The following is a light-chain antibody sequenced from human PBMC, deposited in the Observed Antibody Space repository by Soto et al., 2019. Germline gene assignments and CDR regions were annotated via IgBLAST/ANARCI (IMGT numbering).Light chain of an antibody. V-gene: IGKV1-5*03. CDR1: QSISSW. J-gene: IGKJ1*01. CDR3: QQYNSYSWT. Sequence: DIQMTQSPSTLSASVGDRVTITCRASQSISSWLAWYQQKPGKAPKLLIYKASSLESGVPSRFSGSGSGTEVTLTISSLQPDDFATYCCQQYNSYSWTFGQGTKVEIK. CDR2: KAS.